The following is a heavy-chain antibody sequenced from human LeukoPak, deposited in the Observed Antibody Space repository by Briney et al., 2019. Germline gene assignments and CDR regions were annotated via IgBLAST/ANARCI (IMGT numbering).Heavy chain of an antibody. J-gene: IGHJ3*02. CDR1: GFTFSTYD. D-gene: IGHD1-26*01. V-gene: IGHV3-64*01. CDR3: ARGNSGSSYDAFDI. Sequence: GGSLRLSCAASGFTFSTYDMHWVRQAPGKGLEYVSSISSDGGSTYYANSVKGRFTISRDNSKNTLYLQMGSLRAEDMAVYYCARGNSGSSYDAFDIWGQGTMVTVSS. CDR2: ISSDGGST.